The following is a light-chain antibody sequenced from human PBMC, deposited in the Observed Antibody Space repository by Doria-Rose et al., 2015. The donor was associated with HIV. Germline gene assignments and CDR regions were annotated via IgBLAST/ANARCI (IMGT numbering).Light chain of an antibody. V-gene: IGLV3-1*01. J-gene: IGLJ1*01. CDR1: KLGDKY. CDR3: QAWDSRIFYV. CDR2: QDN. Sequence: SYELIQLPSVSVSPGQTASITCSGDKLGDKYVCWYQQKPGQSPVLVIYQDNKRPSGIPERFSGSKSGNPATLTISGTQTMDEADYYCQAWDSRIFYVFGTGTGVTVL.